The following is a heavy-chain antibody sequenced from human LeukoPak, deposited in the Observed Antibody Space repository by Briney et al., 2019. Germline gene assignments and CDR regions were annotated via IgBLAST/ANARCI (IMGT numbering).Heavy chain of an antibody. Sequence: SETLSLTCTVSGGSISSSSYYWGWIRQPPGKGLEGIGSIYYSGGTYYNSSLKSRVTISVDTSKNQFSLKVTSVTAADTAVYYCARRVFGYSSSWYYYYYYMDVWGKGTTVTVSS. J-gene: IGHJ6*03. CDR1: GGSISSSSYY. D-gene: IGHD6-13*01. CDR3: ARRVFGYSSSWYYYYYYMDV. V-gene: IGHV4-39*01. CDR2: IYYSGGT.